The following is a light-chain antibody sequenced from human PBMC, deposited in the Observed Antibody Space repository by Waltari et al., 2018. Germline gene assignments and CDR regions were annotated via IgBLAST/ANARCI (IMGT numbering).Light chain of an antibody. Sequence: EIVITQAPAPLSVSPGARATLSCRASQGINSDLAWYQHKPGQAPRLLLYGASTRAAGVPARFSGSGSGTEFTLTISSLQSEDFGVYYCQQSKIWPAFGQGTKVEIK. CDR1: QGINSD. CDR2: GAS. J-gene: IGKJ1*01. V-gene: IGKV3-15*01. CDR3: QQSKIWPA.